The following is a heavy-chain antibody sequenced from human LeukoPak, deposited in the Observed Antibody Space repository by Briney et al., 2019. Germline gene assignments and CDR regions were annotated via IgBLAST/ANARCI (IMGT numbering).Heavy chain of an antibody. J-gene: IGHJ4*02. D-gene: IGHD5-18*01. CDR2: IYYSGGT. V-gene: IGHV4-39*02. CDR1: GDSISSRSYY. CDR3: ARVDTAMAIDY. Sequence: LETLSLTCTVSGDSISSRSYYWGWIRQPPGKGLAWIGSIYYSGGTYYNPSLRSRVTISVDTSKNHFSLKLNSVTAADTAVYYCARVDTAMAIDYWGQGTLVTVSS.